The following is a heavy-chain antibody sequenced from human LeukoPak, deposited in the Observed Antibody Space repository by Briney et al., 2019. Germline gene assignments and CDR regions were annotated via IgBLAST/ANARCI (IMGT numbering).Heavy chain of an antibody. J-gene: IGHJ6*02. CDR1: GGSISSYY. Sequence: PSDTLSLTCTVSGGSISSYYWRWIRQPPGKGLEWIGYIYYSGSTNYNPSLKSRVTISVDTSKNQCSLKLSSVTAADAAVYYCAMAELYCSSTSCYEGGYYYYGMDVWGQGTKVTVSS. V-gene: IGHV4-59*07. CDR2: IYYSGST. CDR3: AMAELYCSSTSCYEGGYYYYGMDV. D-gene: IGHD2-2*01.